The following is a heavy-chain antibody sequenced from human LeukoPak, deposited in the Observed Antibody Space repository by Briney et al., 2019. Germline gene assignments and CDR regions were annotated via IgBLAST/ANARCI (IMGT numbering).Heavy chain of an antibody. J-gene: IGHJ4*02. CDR2: ISYDGSNK. V-gene: IGHV3-30*04. CDR1: GFPFSSYA. Sequence: TGGSLRLSCAASGFPFSSYAMSWVRQAPGKGLEWVAVISYDGSNKYYADSVKGRFTISRDNSKNTLYLQMNSLRAEDTAVYYCARDSNFKYGSGSYGFDYWGQGTLVTVSS. CDR3: ARDSNFKYGSGSYGFDY. D-gene: IGHD3-10*01.